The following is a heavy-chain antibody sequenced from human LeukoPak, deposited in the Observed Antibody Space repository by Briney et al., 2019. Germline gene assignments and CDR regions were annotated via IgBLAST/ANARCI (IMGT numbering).Heavy chain of an antibody. CDR2: IYTAGHT. V-gene: IGHV3-53*01. D-gene: IGHD2/OR15-2a*01. CDR3: ARGIYGPYYFDS. Sequence: GGSLRLSCAAPGFTVTTYYMSWVRQAPGKGLEWISVIYTAGHTYYADSVKGRFAISRDNSNNTLYLQMNSLRAEDTAVYYCARGIYGPYYFDSWGQGTLVTVSS. CDR1: GFTVTTYY. J-gene: IGHJ4*02.